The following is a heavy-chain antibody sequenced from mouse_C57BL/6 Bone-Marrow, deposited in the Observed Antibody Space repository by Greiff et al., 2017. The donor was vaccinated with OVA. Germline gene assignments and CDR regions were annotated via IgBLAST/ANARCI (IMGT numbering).Heavy chain of an antibody. V-gene: IGHV1-81*01. CDR1: GYTFTSYG. J-gene: IGHJ3*01. CDR3: ARPVYYSAWFAY. D-gene: IGHD1-1*01. Sequence: QVQLKQSGAELARPGASVKLSCKASGYTFTSYGISWVKQRTGQGLEWIGEIYPRSGNTYYNEKFKGKATLTADKSSSTAYMELRSLTSEDSAVYFCARPVYYSAWFAYWGQGTLVTVSA. CDR2: IYPRSGNT.